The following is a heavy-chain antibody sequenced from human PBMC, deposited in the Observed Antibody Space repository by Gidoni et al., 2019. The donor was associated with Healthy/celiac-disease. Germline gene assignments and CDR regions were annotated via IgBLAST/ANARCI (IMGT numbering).Heavy chain of an antibody. V-gene: IGHV1-8*01. CDR3: VRGCLGGPTLYYYYGMDV. J-gene: IGHJ6*02. CDR2: MKPNSGNT. Sequence: QVQLVQSGAEVKTPGASVKVSCKASGYTFTSYDINWVRQATGQGLEWMGWMKPNSGNTGYAQKFQGRVTMTRNTSISTVYMDLSSLRSEDTAVYYCVRGCLGGPTLYYYYGMDVWGQGTTVTVSS. D-gene: IGHD6-25*01. CDR1: GYTFTSYD.